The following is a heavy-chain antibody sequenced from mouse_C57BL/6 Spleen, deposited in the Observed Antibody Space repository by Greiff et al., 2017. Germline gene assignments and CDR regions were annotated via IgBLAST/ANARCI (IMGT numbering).Heavy chain of an antibody. V-gene: IGHV1-19*01. CDR1: GYTFTDYY. CDR2: INPYNGGT. J-gene: IGHJ1*03. Sequence: VQLKESGPVLVKPGASVKMSCKASGYTFTDYYMNWVKQSHGKSLEWIGVINPYNGGTSYNQKFKGKATLTVDKSSSTAYMELNSLTSGDSAVYYCARGDFDVWGTGTTVTVSS. CDR3: ARGDFDV.